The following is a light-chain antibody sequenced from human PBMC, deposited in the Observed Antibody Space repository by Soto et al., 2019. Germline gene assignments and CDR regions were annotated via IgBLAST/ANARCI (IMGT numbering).Light chain of an antibody. CDR1: QGITNF. J-gene: IGKJ3*01. CDR3: QKYSSAPFT. Sequence: DSRMSQSPSSLSASVGDRVTITCGASQGITNFLAWYQQKPGTAPKLLIYAASTLHSGVPSRFSGSGYGTEFTLNISSLQPEDAATYYCQKYSSAPFTFGPGTKVEIK. CDR2: AAS. V-gene: IGKV1-27*01.